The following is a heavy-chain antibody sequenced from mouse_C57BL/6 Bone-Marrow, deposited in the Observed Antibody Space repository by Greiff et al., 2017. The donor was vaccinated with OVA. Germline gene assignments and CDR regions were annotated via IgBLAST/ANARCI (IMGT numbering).Heavy chain of an antibody. V-gene: IGHV3-6*01. CDR1: GYSITSGYY. CDR3: ARGGYYSNSY. Sequence: ESGPGLVKPSQSLSLTCSVTGYSITSGYYWNWIRQFPGNKLEWMGYISYDGSNNYNPSLKNRISITRDTSKNQFFLKLNSVSTEDTATYYCARGGYYSNSYWGQGTTLTVSS. D-gene: IGHD2-5*01. J-gene: IGHJ2*01. CDR2: ISYDGSN.